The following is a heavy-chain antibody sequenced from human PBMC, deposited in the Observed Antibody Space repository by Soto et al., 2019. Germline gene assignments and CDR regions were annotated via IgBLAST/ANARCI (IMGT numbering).Heavy chain of an antibody. CDR2: INPNSGGT. J-gene: IGHJ3*02. CDR1: GYTFTGYY. Sequence: ASVKVSCKASGYTFTGYYMHWVRQAPGQGLEWMGWINPNSGGTNYAQKFQGRVTMTRDTSISTAYMELSRLRSDDTAVYYCARTAMAYDALDIWGQGTMVTVSS. CDR3: ARTAMAYDALDI. V-gene: IGHV1-2*02. D-gene: IGHD2-21*02.